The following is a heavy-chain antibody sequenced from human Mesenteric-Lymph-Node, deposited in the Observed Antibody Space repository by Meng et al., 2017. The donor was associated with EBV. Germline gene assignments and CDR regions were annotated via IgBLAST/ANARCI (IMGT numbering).Heavy chain of an antibody. CDR1: GFTFSDFY. CDR3: AAGNWEAFDY. Sequence: QVQLVESGGGLVQPGGSLRLSCAASGFTFSDFYINWIRQAPGKGLEWVSSISNIGTTKDYADSVRGRFTISRDSAGSSLYLQMNSLRAEDTAVYYCAAGNWEAFDYWGQGTLVTVSS. J-gene: IGHJ4*02. CDR2: ISNIGTTK. V-gene: IGHV3-11*01. D-gene: IGHD7-27*01.